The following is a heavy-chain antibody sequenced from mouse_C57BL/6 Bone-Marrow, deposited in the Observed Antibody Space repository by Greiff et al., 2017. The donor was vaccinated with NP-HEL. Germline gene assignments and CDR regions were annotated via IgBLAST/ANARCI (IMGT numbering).Heavy chain of an antibody. CDR3: ARVTGNYAMDY. V-gene: IGHV1-64*01. J-gene: IGHJ4*01. CDR2: IHPNSGST. CDR1: GYTFTSYW. Sequence: QVHVKQPGAELVKPGASVKLSCKASGYTFTSYWMHWVKQRPGQGLEWIGMIHPNSGSTNYNEKFKSKATLTVDKSSSTAYMQLSSLTSEDSAVYYCARVTGNYAMDYWGQGTSVTVSS. D-gene: IGHD4-1*01.